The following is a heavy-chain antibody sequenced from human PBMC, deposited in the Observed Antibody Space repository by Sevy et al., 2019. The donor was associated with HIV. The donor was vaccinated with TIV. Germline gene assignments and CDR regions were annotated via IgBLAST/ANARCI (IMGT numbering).Heavy chain of an antibody. CDR3: ARDRDRGYFDP. Sequence: ASVKVSCKTSGGTFSGYSISWLRQAPGQGLEWMGGIIAISDTTNYLQRFQGRITITADVSTRTVYMELRSLRIEDTAIYFCARDRDRGYFDPWGQGTLVTVSS. D-gene: IGHD2-15*01. V-gene: IGHV1-69*13. CDR1: GGTFSGYS. J-gene: IGHJ5*02. CDR2: IIAISDTT.